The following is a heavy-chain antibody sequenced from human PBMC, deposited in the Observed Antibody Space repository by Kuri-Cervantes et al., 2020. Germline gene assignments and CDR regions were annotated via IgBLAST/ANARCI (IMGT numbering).Heavy chain of an antibody. J-gene: IGHJ4*02. CDR2: INHSGST. V-gene: IGHV4-34*01. CDR3: ARGSLERAY. D-gene: IGHD1-1*01. CDR1: GGSFSGYY. Sequence: ESLKISCAVYGGSFSGYYWSWIRQPPGKGLEWIGEINHSGSTNYNPSLKSRVTISVDTSKNQFSLKVSSVTAADTAVYYCARGSLERAYWGQGTLVTVSS.